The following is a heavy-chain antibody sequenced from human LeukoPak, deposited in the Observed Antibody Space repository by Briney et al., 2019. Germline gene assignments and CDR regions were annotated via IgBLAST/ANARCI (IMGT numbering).Heavy chain of an antibody. V-gene: IGHV4-4*07. J-gene: IGHJ3*01. CDR2: IYSSGST. D-gene: IGHD3/OR15-3a*01. CDR1: GGAISSFY. Sequence: SETLSLTCTASGGAISSFYWSWIRQAAGKGLEWIGRIYSSGSTNYNPSLKSRVTISADKSKNQLSLRLTSVTAADTAVYYCARNRTSYYGEIPFDVWGQGTMVTVSS. CDR3: ARNRTSYYGEIPFDV.